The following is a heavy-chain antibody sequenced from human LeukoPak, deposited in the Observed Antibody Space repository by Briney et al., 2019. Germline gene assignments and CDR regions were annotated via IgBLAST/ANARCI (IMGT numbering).Heavy chain of an antibody. CDR2: IYYSGST. V-gene: IGHV4-61*08. CDR1: GGSISRSDHY. CDR3: ARTDYGDYNWFDP. Sequence: PSEALSLTCSVSGGSISRSDHYWSWIRQPPGKGLEWIGYIYYSGSTKYNPSLKSRVTISVDTSKNQFSLKLSSVTAADTAVYYCARTDYGDYNWFDPWGQGTLVTVSS. D-gene: IGHD4-17*01. J-gene: IGHJ5*02.